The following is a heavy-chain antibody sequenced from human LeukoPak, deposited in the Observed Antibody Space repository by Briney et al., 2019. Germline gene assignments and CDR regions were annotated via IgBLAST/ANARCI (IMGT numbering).Heavy chain of an antibody. Sequence: GGSLRLSCAASEFTFSSYWMHWVRQAPGKGLVWVSRINSDGSNTSYADSVKGRFTISRDNAKNTLYLQMKSLRAEDTAVYYCARGFTIFGVVNDAFDIWGQGTMVTVSS. CDR2: INSDGSNT. J-gene: IGHJ3*02. CDR1: EFTFSSYW. D-gene: IGHD3-3*01. V-gene: IGHV3-74*01. CDR3: ARGFTIFGVVNDAFDI.